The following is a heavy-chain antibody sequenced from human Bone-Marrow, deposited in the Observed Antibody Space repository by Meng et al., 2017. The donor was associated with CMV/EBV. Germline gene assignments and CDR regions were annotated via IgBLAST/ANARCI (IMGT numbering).Heavy chain of an antibody. Sequence: ASVKVSCKASGYTFTSYYMHWVRQAPRQGLEWMGIINPSGGSTSYAQKFQGRVTMTRDTSTSTVYMELSSLRSEDTAVYYCARAWDDFWSGFYGMDIWGQGTTVTVSS. CDR3: ARAWDDFWSGFYGMDI. CDR1: GYTFTSYY. V-gene: IGHV1-46*01. D-gene: IGHD3-3*01. CDR2: INPSGGST. J-gene: IGHJ6*02.